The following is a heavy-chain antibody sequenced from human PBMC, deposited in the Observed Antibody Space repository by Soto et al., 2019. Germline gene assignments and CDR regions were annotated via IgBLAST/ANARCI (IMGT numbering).Heavy chain of an antibody. J-gene: IGHJ6*03. CDR3: TTESGRPTATLDYYSSYKDV. CDR2: INPNVGVT. Sequence: QVQLVQSGAEVRKPGASVTVSCRSSGDSFNDYYIHWVRQAPGQGLEWMGWINPNVGVTKYEQKLQGWVSMTRDTPIRTVYQQICRLRSEDPAVYYCTTESGRPTATLDYYSSYKDVWGTGTTVTVPS. V-gene: IGHV1-2*04. CDR1: GDSFNDYY. D-gene: IGHD1-26*01.